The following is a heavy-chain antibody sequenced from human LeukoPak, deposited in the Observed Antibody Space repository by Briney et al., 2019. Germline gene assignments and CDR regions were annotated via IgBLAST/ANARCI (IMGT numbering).Heavy chain of an antibody. CDR3: ASQTSSGYYYGVYFDY. CDR2: IIPIFGTA. Sequence: SVTVSCTASGGTFSSYAISWVRQAPGQGLEWMGGIIPIFGTANYAQKFQGRVTITADESTSTAYMELSSLRSEDTAVYYCASQTSSGYYYGVYFDYWGQGTLVTVSS. J-gene: IGHJ4*02. D-gene: IGHD3-22*01. V-gene: IGHV1-69*13. CDR1: GGTFSSYA.